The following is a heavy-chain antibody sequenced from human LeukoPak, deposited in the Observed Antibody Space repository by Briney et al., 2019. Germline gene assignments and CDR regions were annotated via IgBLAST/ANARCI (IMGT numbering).Heavy chain of an antibody. CDR3: AREADYHASSGSVDWFDP. CDR2: SYTSGST. CDR1: GGSISSYY. Sequence: SETLSLTCTVSGGSISSYYWSWIRQPEGQGLELMWRSYTSGSTNYNPSLKSRVTISVDQSKNQFSLKLSSVTAADTAVYYCAREADYHASSGSVDWFDPWGQGALVTVSS. V-gene: IGHV4-4*07. D-gene: IGHD3-22*01. J-gene: IGHJ5*02.